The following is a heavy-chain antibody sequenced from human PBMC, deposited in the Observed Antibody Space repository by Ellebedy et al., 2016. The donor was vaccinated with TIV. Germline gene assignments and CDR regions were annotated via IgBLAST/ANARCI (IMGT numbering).Heavy chain of an antibody. CDR1: GFTFSSYA. Sequence: GESLKISCAASGFTFSSYAMNWVRLAPGKGLEWVSAILGSGGSTYYADSVKGRFTISRDNSKNTLYLQMNSLRVEDTAVYYCAKDYSGLDGMDVWGQGITVTVSS. CDR2: ILGSGGST. J-gene: IGHJ6*02. D-gene: IGHD1-26*01. CDR3: AKDYSGLDGMDV. V-gene: IGHV3-23*01.